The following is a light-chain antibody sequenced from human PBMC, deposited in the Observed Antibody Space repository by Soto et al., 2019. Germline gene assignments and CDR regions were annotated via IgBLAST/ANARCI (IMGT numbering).Light chain of an antibody. CDR1: SSDVDAYNY. V-gene: IGLV2-8*01. J-gene: IGLJ2*01. CDR3: TSYAGRKNLV. Sequence: QSALTQPPSASGSPGQSVTISCTGTSSDVDAYNYVSWYQQHPGKAPKLIIYEVTKRPSGVPDRFSGSKSGNTASLTVSGLQAEDEAEYYCTSYAGRKNLVFGGGTKVTVL. CDR2: EVT.